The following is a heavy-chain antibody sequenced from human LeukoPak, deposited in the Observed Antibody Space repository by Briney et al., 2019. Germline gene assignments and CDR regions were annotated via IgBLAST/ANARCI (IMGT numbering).Heavy chain of an antibody. V-gene: IGHV1-2*02. CDR3: ARGIVPTLGVRRGLVF. CDR1: GYTFTDYY. Sequence: ASVKVSCKASGYTFTDYYIHWVRQAPGQGLEWMGWINPNSGGTNYAQKFQGRVTMTRDTSISTACMELSRLRSDDTAVFYCARGIVPTLGVRRGLVFWGQGTLVTVSS. CDR2: INPNSGGT. D-gene: IGHD5-12*01. J-gene: IGHJ4*02.